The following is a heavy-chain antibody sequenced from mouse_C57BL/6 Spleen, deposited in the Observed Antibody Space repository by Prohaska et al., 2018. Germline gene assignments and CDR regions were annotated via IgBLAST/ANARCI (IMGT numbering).Heavy chain of an antibody. CDR2: ILHKALGYTP. V-gene: IGHV7-3*01. CDR1: GFTFPDYY. CDR3: SLYPWTFPMDY. D-gene: IGHD1-3*01. Sequence: EVKLVESGGGLVQPGGSLSLSCAASGFTFPDYYMSWVRQPPGKALMWCAFILHKALGYTPEYPASGPGRFTLSRPPSTLILSLTLPALRSSFPSSSSASLYPWTFPMDYWGQGTSVTVSS. J-gene: IGHJ4*01.